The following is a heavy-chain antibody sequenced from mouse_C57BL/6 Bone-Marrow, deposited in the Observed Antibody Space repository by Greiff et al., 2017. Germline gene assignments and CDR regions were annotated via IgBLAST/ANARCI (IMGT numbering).Heavy chain of an antibody. Sequence: QVQLKESGPELVKPGASVKISCKASGYAFSSSWMNWVKQRPGKGLEWIGRIYPGDGDTNYNGKFKGKATLTADKSSSTAYMQLSSLTSEDSAVYFCARSYYSNYWCFDVWGTETTVTASS. CDR2: IYPGDGDT. V-gene: IGHV1-82*01. D-gene: IGHD2-5*01. CDR1: GYAFSSSW. J-gene: IGHJ1*03. CDR3: ARSYYSNYWCFDV.